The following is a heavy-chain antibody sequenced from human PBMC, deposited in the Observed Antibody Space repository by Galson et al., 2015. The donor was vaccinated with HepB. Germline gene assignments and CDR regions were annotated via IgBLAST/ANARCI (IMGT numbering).Heavy chain of an antibody. V-gene: IGHV3-7*01. J-gene: IGHJ4*02. CDR1: GFTFSSYW. CDR3: ARLIVVAMGPGYFDY. CDR2: IKQDGSEK. Sequence: SLRLSCAAFGFTFSSYWMSWVRQAPGKGLEWVANIKQDGSEKYYVDSVKGRFTISRDNAKNSLYLQMNSLRAEDTAVYYCARLIVVAMGPGYFDYWGQGTLVTVSS. D-gene: IGHD3-22*01.